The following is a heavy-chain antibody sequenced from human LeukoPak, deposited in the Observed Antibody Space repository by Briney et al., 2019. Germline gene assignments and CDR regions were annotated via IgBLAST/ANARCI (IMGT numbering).Heavy chain of an antibody. CDR1: GYTFISYG. J-gene: IGHJ6*03. CDR3: AREGGVGPTAPPDYYSYQMDV. D-gene: IGHD1-26*01. V-gene: IGHV1-18*01. CDR2: ISPYTTKT. Sequence: EASVKVSCKASGYTFISYGITWVRQAPGQGLEWMGWISPYTTKTNYAQSLQGRVTITTDTSTSTAYMELRSLRSDDTAVYYCAREGGVGPTAPPDYYSYQMDVWGKGTTVTVSS.